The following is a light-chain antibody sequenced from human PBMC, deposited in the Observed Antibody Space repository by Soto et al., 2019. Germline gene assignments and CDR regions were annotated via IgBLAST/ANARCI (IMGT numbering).Light chain of an antibody. V-gene: IGLV1-47*01. J-gene: IGLJ3*02. Sequence: QSVLTQPPSASGTPGQRVTISCSGSSSNIGRSYVYWYQQVPGAAPKLLIYKNNQRPSGVPDRFSGSKSGTSASLAISGLRSEDEADYYCAVWDESQFCRVFGVGTKLTVL. CDR2: KNN. CDR1: SSNIGRSY. CDR3: AVWDESQFCRV.